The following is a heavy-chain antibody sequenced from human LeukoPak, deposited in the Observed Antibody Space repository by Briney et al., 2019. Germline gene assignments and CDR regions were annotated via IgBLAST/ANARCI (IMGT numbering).Heavy chain of an antibody. CDR1: GGTFSSYA. Sequence: SVKVSCKASGGTFSSYAISWVRQAPGQGLEWMGGIIPIFGTANYAQKFQGRVTITADEFTSTAYMELSSLRSEDTAVYYCARPHTSGYYYPNRLDYWGQGTLVTVSS. CDR2: IIPIFGTA. CDR3: ARPHTSGYYYPNRLDY. D-gene: IGHD3-22*01. V-gene: IGHV1-69*13. J-gene: IGHJ4*02.